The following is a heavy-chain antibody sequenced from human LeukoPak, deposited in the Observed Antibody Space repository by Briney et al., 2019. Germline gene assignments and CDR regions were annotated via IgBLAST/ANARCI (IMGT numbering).Heavy chain of an antibody. J-gene: IGHJ4*02. CDR2: IYHSGST. CDR3: ARTLYYYDSSGYLYYFDY. D-gene: IGHD3-22*01. V-gene: IGHV4-38-2*02. CDR1: GFSISSGYY. Sequence: SETLSLTCTVSGFSISSGYYWGWIQQPPGQGLEWIGNIYHSGSTYYNPSLKSRVTTSLDTSKNQFSLKLSSVTAADTAVYYCARTLYYYDSSGYLYYFDYWGQGTLVTVSS.